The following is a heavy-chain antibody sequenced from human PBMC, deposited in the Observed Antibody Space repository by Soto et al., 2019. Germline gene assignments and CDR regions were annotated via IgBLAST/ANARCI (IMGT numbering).Heavy chain of an antibody. V-gene: IGHV5-51*01. CDR3: ARLLMSSGWYKDAFDI. D-gene: IGHD6-19*01. Sequence: GESLKISCKGSGYSFTSYWIGWVRQMPGKGLEWMGIIYPGDSDTRYSPSFQGQVTISADKSISTAYLQWSSLKASDTAMYYCARLLMSSGWYKDAFDIWGQGTMVTVSS. CDR1: GYSFTSYW. CDR2: IYPGDSDT. J-gene: IGHJ3*02.